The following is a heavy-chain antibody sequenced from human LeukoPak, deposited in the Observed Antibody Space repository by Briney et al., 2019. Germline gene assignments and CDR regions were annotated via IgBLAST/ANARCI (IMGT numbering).Heavy chain of an antibody. CDR3: ARDRTIVVVPAARNWFDP. J-gene: IGHJ5*02. Sequence: SVKVSCKASGGTFSSYAISWVRQAPGQGLEWMGGIIPILGTANYAQKFQGRVTITADESTSTAYMELSSLRSEDTAVYYCARDRTIVVVPAARNWFDPWGQGTLVTVSS. CDR2: IIPILGTA. D-gene: IGHD2-2*01. CDR1: GGTFSSYA. V-gene: IGHV1-69*13.